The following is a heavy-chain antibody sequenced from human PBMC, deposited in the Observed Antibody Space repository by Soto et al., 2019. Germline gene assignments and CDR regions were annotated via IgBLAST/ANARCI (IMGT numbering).Heavy chain of an antibody. CDR1: GYTFSNYD. V-gene: IGHV1-8*01. Sequence: QVQLVQSGAELKKPGASVKVSCKASGYTFSNYDMNWVRQATGQGPEWIGWVNPNNGDTGYAQKFQGRVTLTTDISTTPAYMELTSLRSEDTAIYYCAKVSRQGSAIDFDFWGQGTRISVSS. J-gene: IGHJ4*02. CDR3: AKVSRQGSAIDFDF. D-gene: IGHD3-10*01. CDR2: VNPNNGDT.